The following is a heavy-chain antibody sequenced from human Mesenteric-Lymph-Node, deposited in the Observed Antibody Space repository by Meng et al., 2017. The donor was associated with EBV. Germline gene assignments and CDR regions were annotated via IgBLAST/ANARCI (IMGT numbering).Heavy chain of an antibody. Sequence: AHVPESGPGAVEPSQRPSLICTVSGGSVSTGGYYWSWIRQTPGKGLEWIGNIYFSGSTHYNPSLKSRVTISVDTSKNQFSLSLRSVTAADTAVYFCARVDDSDSSYDSWGQGTLVTVSS. CDR1: GGSVSTGGYY. CDR2: IYFSGST. D-gene: IGHD2/OR15-2a*01. CDR3: ARVDDSDSSYDS. J-gene: IGHJ4*02. V-gene: IGHV4-30-4*01.